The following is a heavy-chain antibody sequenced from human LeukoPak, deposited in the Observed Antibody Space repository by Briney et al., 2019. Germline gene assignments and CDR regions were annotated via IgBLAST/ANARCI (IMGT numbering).Heavy chain of an antibody. CDR3: GRDPNGDYVGAFEF. D-gene: IGHD4-17*01. J-gene: IGHJ3*01. Sequence: PGGSLRLSCTASGFTFRSYAMTWARQAPGKGLEWVSSIRGSGDGTSYADSVKGRFTMSRDNSKNTLYLQMNSLRAEDTAIYFCGRDPNGDYVGAFEFWGQGTLVAVSS. V-gene: IGHV3-23*01. CDR1: GFTFRSYA. CDR2: IRGSGDGT.